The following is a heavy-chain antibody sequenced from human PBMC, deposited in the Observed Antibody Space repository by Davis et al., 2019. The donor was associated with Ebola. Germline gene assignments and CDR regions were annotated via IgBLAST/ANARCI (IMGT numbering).Heavy chain of an antibody. CDR3: ARDYRLKQWLVLECCGHFDY. D-gene: IGHD6-19*01. Sequence: SLKISCAASGFTFDDYAMHWVRQAPGKGLEWVSGINWNSGSIDYADSVKGRFTISRDNAKNSLYLQMNSLRDEDTAVYYCARDYRLKQWLVLECCGHFDYWGQGTLVTVSS. J-gene: IGHJ4*02. CDR2: INWNSGSI. CDR1: GFTFDDYA. V-gene: IGHV3-9*01.